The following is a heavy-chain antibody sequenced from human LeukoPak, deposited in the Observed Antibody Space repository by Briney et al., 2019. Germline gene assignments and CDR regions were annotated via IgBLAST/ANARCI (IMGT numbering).Heavy chain of an antibody. V-gene: IGHV3-20*04. Sequence: GGSLRLSCAASGFTFDDYGMRWVRQAPGRGLEWVSGINWNGGSTGYADSVKGRFTISRDNAKNSLYLQMNSLRAEDMALYYCARKGMGHYYFYYYSTDVWGKGTTVTVSS. J-gene: IGHJ6*03. CDR2: INWNGGST. CDR1: GFTFDDYG. CDR3: ARKGMGHYYFYYYSTDV. D-gene: IGHD1-26*01.